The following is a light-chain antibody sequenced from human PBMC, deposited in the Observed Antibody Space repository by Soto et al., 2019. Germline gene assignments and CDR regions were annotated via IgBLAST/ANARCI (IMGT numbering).Light chain of an antibody. CDR1: RSIRRW. Sequence: DIQMTQSPSTLSASVGDRVTITCRASRSIRRWLAWYQQKPGKAPKLLIYDASTFASGVSSRFSGSGSGTEFTLTLTGLRPDDFVTYCCQHETFGPGTKVEIK. CDR2: DAS. J-gene: IGKJ1*01. V-gene: IGKV1-5*01. CDR3: QHET.